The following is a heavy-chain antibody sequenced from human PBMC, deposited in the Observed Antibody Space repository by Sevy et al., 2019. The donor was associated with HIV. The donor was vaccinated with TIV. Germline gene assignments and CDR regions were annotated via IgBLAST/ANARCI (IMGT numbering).Heavy chain of an antibody. CDR2: ISAYNGNT. Sequence: ASVKVSCKASGYTFTSSGISWVRQAPGQGLEWMGWISAYNGNTNYAQKLQDRVTMTTDTSTSTVYMELSSLKSDDTAVYYCAGGEHPSYGSTWADYWGQGTLVTVSS. CDR1: GYTFTSSG. J-gene: IGHJ4*02. V-gene: IGHV1-18*01. D-gene: IGHD6-13*01. CDR3: AGGEHPSYGSTWADY.